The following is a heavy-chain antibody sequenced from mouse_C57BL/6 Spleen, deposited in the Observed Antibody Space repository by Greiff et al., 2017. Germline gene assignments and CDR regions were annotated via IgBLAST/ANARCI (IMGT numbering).Heavy chain of an antibody. CDR2: ISNGGGST. CDR1: GFTFSDYY. V-gene: IGHV5-12*01. J-gene: IGHJ4*01. D-gene: IGHD1-1*01. Sequence: EVQRVESGGGLVQPGGSLKLSCAASGFTFSDYYMYWVRQTPEKRLEWVAYISNGGGSTYYPDTVKGRFTISRDNAKNTLYLQMSRLKSEDTAMYYCARVDGSSLYYYAMDYWGQGTSVTVSS. CDR3: ARVDGSSLYYYAMDY.